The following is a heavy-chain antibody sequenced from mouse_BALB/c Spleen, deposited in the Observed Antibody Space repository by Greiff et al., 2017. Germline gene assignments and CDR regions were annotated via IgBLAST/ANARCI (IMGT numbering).Heavy chain of an antibody. J-gene: IGHJ4*01. V-gene: IGHV1-7*01. CDR2: INPSTGYT. CDR3: ARIKGKYSNYVDYAMDY. CDR1: GYTFTSYW. D-gene: IGHD2-5*01. Sequence: QVQLQQSGAELAKPGASVKMSCKASGYTFTSYWMHWVKQRPGQGLEWIGYINPSTGYTEYNQKFKDKATLTADKSSSTAYMQLSSLTSEDSAVYYCARIKGKYSNYVDYAMDYWGQGTSVTVSS.